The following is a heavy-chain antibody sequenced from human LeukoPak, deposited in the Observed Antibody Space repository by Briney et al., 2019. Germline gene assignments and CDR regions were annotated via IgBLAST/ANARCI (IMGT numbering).Heavy chain of an antibody. Sequence: TSETLSLTCAVYGGSFSGYYWSWIRQPPGKGLEWIGEINHSGSTNYNPSLKSRVTISVDTSKNQFSLKLSSVTAADTAVYYCARGDGGWYCPRAYYLDYWGQGTLVTVSS. CDR2: INHSGST. J-gene: IGHJ4*02. CDR3: ARGDGGWYCPRAYYLDY. CDR1: GGSFSGYY. V-gene: IGHV4-34*01. D-gene: IGHD6-19*01.